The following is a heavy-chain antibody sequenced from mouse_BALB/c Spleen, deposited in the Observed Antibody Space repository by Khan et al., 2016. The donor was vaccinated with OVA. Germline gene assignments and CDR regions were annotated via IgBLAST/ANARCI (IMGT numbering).Heavy chain of an antibody. CDR1: GYSITSDYA. CDR3: ASELERYYAMDY. J-gene: IGHJ4*01. V-gene: IGHV3-2*02. CDR2: ISYSGST. Sequence: VQLQQSGPGLVKPSQSLSLTCTVTGYSITSDYAWNWIRQFPGNKLEWMGCISYSGSTNYSPSLKSRISITRDTSKNQFFLQLNSVTAEDTATYYCASELERYYAMDYWGQGTSVTVSS. D-gene: IGHD4-1*01.